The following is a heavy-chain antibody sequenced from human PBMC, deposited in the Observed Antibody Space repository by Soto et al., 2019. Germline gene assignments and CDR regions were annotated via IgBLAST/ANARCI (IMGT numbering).Heavy chain of an antibody. D-gene: IGHD5-18*01. CDR3: ASSPAIWGTYVRDSGY. J-gene: IGHJ4*02. CDR2: ISGSGGST. Sequence: GGSLRLSCAASGFTFSSYAMSWVRQAPGKGLEWVSAISGSGGSTYYADSVKGRFTISRDNSKNTLYLQMNSLRAEDTAVYYCASSPAIWGTYVRDSGYWGQGTLVTVSS. V-gene: IGHV3-23*01. CDR1: GFTFSSYA.